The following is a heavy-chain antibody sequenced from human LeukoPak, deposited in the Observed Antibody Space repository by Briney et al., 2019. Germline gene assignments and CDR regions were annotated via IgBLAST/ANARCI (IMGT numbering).Heavy chain of an antibody. CDR2: ISTDGGGT. CDR1: GFTFTTYA. Sequence: GGSLRLSCAASGFTFTTYAMHWVRQAPGRGLEYVSAISTDGGGTYCANSVKGRFTISRDNSKNTLYLQMGSLRVEDMAVYYCARYSSGSCYDYWGQGTLVTVFS. J-gene: IGHJ4*02. V-gene: IGHV3-64*01. CDR3: ARYSSGSCYDY. D-gene: IGHD6-13*01.